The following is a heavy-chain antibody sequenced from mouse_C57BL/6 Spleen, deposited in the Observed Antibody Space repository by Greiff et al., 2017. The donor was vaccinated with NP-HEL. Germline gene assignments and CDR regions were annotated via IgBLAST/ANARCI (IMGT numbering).Heavy chain of an antibody. Sequence: EVQLVESGGGLVKPGGSLKLSCAASGFTFSDYGMHWVRQAPEKGLEWVAYISSGSSTIYYADTVKGRFTISRDNAKNTLFLQMTSLRAEDTAMYYCGRNGNDDFDYWGQGTTLTVSS. CDR1: GFTFSDYG. J-gene: IGHJ2*01. D-gene: IGHD2-2*01. V-gene: IGHV5-17*01. CDR2: ISSGSSTI. CDR3: GRNGNDDFDY.